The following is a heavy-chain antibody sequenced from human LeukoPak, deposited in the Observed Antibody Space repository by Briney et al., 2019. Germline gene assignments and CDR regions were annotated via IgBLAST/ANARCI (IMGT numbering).Heavy chain of an antibody. CDR3: AKMAATSDYYYYYMDV. CDR1: GFTFSSYS. Sequence: GGSLRLSCAASGFTFSSYSMNWVRQAPGKGLEWVSSISSSSSYIYYADSVKGRFTISRDNAKNSLYLQMNSLRAEDTAVYYCAKMAATSDYYYYYMDVWGKGTTVTVSS. D-gene: IGHD2-15*01. J-gene: IGHJ6*03. CDR2: ISSSSSYI. V-gene: IGHV3-21*01.